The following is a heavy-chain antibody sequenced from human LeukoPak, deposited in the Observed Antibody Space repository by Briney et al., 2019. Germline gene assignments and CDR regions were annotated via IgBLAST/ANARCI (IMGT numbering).Heavy chain of an antibody. CDR3: ATDQSDSFDY. V-gene: IGHV4-61*02. J-gene: IGHJ4*02. Sequence: SETLSLTCTLCGGSISSGSYFWSWIRQPAGKGLEWIGRIYTSGSTNYNPSLKSRVTISVDTSKNQFSVKLSSGTAADTAVYYCATDQSDSFDYWGQGTLVTGS. CDR2: IYTSGST. D-gene: IGHD3-22*01. CDR1: GGSISSGSYF.